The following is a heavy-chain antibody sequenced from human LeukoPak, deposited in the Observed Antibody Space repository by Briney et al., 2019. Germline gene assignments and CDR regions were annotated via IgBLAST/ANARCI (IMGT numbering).Heavy chain of an antibody. CDR3: ARDKLVGATFAFDY. CDR1: GFTFSSYA. Sequence: GGSLRLSCAASGFTFSSYAMHWVRQAPGKGLGWVAVISYDGSNKYYADSVKGRFTISRDNSKNTLYLQMNSLRAEDTAVYYCARDKLVGATFAFDYWGQGTLVTVSS. D-gene: IGHD1-26*01. CDR2: ISYDGSNK. J-gene: IGHJ4*02. V-gene: IGHV3-30*01.